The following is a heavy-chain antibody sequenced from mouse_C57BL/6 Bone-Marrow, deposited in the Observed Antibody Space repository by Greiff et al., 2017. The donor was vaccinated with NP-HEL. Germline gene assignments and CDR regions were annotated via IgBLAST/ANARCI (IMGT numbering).Heavy chain of an antibody. CDR2: IYPRSGNT. J-gene: IGHJ1*03. CDR3: ARAGLRDWYFDV. V-gene: IGHV1-81*01. Sequence: VQGVESGAELARPGASVKLSCKASGYTFTSYGISWVKQRTGQGLEWIGEIYPRSGNTYYNEKFKGKATLPADKSSSTAYMELRSLTSEDSAVYFCARAGLRDWYFDVWDTGTTVTVSS. CDR1: GYTFTSYG. D-gene: IGHD2-2*01.